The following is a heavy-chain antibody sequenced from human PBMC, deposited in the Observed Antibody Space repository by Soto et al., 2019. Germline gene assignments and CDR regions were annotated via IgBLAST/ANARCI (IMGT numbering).Heavy chain of an antibody. CDR2: IHDSGST. CDR1: GGSISSYY. J-gene: IGHJ3*02. D-gene: IGHD3-3*01. V-gene: IGHV4-59*01. Sequence: QVQLQESGPGLVKPSETLSLTCTVSGGSISSYYWNWIRQFPGKGLEWIGYIHDSGSTTYNPSLKIRVTISVDTSKNQFSLRLSSVTAADTAVYYCARDSSFGFWSAKGAFDIWGQGTMVTVSS. CDR3: ARDSSFGFWSAKGAFDI.